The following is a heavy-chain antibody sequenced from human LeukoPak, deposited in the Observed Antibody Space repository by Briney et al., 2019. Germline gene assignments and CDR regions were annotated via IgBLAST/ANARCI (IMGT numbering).Heavy chain of an antibody. D-gene: IGHD1-14*01. J-gene: IGHJ4*02. Sequence: ASVKVSCKASGYMFNSVGISWVRQAPGQGLEWLGWSSNNGIFYADNFQGRVTLTRDTSTSIAYMELNNLRSDDTAVYYCARGTDTYRALVYWGQGTLVTVSS. CDR1: GYMFNSVG. CDR2: SSNNGI. V-gene: IGHV1-18*01. CDR3: ARGTDTYRALVY.